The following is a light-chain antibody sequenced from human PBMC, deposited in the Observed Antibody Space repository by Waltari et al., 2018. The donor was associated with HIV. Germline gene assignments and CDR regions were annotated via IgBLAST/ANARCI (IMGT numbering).Light chain of an antibody. CDR3: ATWDDSLNGVL. CDR2: RDT. J-gene: IGLJ2*01. CDR1: STTIGSNY. Sequence: SVRTQPPSASGTPGQKATISCSGSSTTIGSNYVFRYQQLPGAAPKLLIYRDTQRPSGVPDRFSGSKSGTSASLAISGLRSEDEAVYSCATWDDSLNGVLFGGGTNLNVL. V-gene: IGLV1-47*01.